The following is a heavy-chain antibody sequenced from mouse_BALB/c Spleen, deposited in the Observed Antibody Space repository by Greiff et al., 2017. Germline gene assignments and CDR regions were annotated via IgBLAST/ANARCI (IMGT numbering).Heavy chain of an antibody. D-gene: IGHD3-1*01. CDR1: GYTFTSYV. CDR3: ARGGYPYWYFDV. J-gene: IGHJ1*01. CDR2: INPYNDGT. V-gene: IGHV1-14*01. Sequence: VQLKQSGPELVKPGASVKMSCKASGYTFTSYVMHWVKQKPGQGLEWIGYINPYNDGTKYNEKFKGKATLTADKSSSTAYMQLSSLTSEDSAVYYCARGGYPYWYFDVWGAGTTVTVSS.